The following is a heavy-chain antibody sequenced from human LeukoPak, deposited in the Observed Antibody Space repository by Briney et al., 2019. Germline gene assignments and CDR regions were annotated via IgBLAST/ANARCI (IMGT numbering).Heavy chain of an antibody. Sequence: SETLSLTCAVYGGSFSGYYWSCIRQPPGKGLEWIGEINHSGSTSYNPSLKSRVTMSVDTSKNQFSLKLSSVTAADTAVYYCAKGVGIYESSDGYFDYWGQGTLVTVSS. J-gene: IGHJ4*02. D-gene: IGHD3-22*01. CDR1: GGSFSGYY. V-gene: IGHV4-34*01. CDR2: INHSGST. CDR3: AKGVGIYESSDGYFDY.